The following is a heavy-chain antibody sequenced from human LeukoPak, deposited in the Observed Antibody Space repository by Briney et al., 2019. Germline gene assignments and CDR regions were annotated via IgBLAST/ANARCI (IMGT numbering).Heavy chain of an antibody. V-gene: IGHV4-31*03. CDR2: IYYSGTT. CDR3: AREDYYDSSGYLDY. Sequence: SETLSLTCTVSGGSISSSGYYWSWLRQHPGKGLEWIGYIYYSGTTYYNPSHKSRVTISVDTSKNQFSLKLFSVTAADTAVYYCAREDYYDSSGYLDYWGQGTLVTVSS. J-gene: IGHJ4*02. D-gene: IGHD3-22*01. CDR1: GGSISSSGYY.